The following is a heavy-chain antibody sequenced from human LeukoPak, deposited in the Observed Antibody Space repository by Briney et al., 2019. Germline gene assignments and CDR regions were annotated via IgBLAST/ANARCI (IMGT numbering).Heavy chain of an antibody. D-gene: IGHD5-18*01. CDR3: ARQNGYSYGEVYYYYMDV. CDR2: IYPGDSGT. J-gene: IGHJ6*03. CDR1: GYRFTSYW. Sequence: GESLKISCKGSGYRFTSYWIAWVRQMPGKGLEWMGIIYPGDSGTRYSPSFQGQVTISADKSISTAYLQWSSLKASDTAMYYCARQNGYSYGEVYYYYMDVWGKGTTVTVSS. V-gene: IGHV5-51*01.